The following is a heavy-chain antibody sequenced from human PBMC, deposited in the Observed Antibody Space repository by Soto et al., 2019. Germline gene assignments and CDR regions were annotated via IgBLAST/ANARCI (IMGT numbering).Heavy chain of an antibody. CDR1: GGSISSGGYS. J-gene: IGHJ4*02. Sequence: PSETLSLTCAVSGGSISSGGYSWSWIRQPPGKGLEWIGYIYHSGSTYYNPSLKGRVTISVDRSKNQFSLKLSSVTAADTAVYYCARAYYDFWSGYYRHFDYWGQGTLVTVSS. CDR2: IYHSGST. V-gene: IGHV4-30-2*01. D-gene: IGHD3-3*01. CDR3: ARAYYDFWSGYYRHFDY.